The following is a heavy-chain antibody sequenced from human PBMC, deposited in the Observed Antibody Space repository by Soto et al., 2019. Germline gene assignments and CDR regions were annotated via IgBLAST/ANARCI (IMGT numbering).Heavy chain of an antibody. J-gene: IGHJ4*02. Sequence: ASETLSLTCSVSGDSISSNKGWGWVRQPPEKGLEWIGEMYYTGGTNYNPSLKSRVTISLDKSKNQFSLKLSSVTAADTAVYYCARAGNSYATGYFFNFWGQGTLVTVSS. D-gene: IGHD3-16*01. CDR3: ARAGNSYATGYFFNF. V-gene: IGHV4-4*02. CDR2: MYYTGGT. CDR1: GDSISSNKG.